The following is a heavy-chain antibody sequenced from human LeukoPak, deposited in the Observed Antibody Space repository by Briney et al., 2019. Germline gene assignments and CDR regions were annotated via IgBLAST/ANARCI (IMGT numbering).Heavy chain of an antibody. CDR2: ISGSGGTT. CDR1: GFAFNNYA. D-gene: IGHD3-10*01. J-gene: IGHJ5*02. CDR3: AAKLSNGSYRDWFDP. V-gene: IGHV3-23*01. Sequence: GGSLRLSCVASGFAFNNYAMTWVRQAPGKGLECVSVISGSGGTTYYADSVKGRFTISRDNSKNTLYVQMNSLRAEDTAVYYCAAKLSNGSYRDWFDPWGQGTLVTVSS.